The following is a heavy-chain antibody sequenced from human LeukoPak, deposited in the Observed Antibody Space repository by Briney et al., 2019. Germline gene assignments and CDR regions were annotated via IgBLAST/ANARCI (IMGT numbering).Heavy chain of an antibody. D-gene: IGHD4-17*01. CDR2: IYYSGST. V-gene: IGHV4-30-4*01. CDR3: ARAPGYGDYCDY. CDR1: GGSIISGDYY. J-gene: IGHJ4*02. Sequence: PSETLSLTCTVSGGSIISGDYYWSWIRQPPGKGLEWIGYIYYSGSTYYNPSLKSRVTISVDTSKNQFSLNLSSVTAADTAVYYCARAPGYGDYCDYWGQGTLVTVSS.